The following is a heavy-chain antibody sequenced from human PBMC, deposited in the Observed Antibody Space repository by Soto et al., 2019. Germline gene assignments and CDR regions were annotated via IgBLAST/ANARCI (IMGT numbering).Heavy chain of an antibody. J-gene: IGHJ5*02. V-gene: IGHV3-30*18. CDR1: GFTFSSYG. CDR2: ISYDGSSK. CDR3: AKEARVGASSDGYDP. D-gene: IGHD1-26*01. Sequence: PGGSLRPSSAASGFTFSSYGMYWVRQATGKGLEWVAVISYDGSSKYYADSVKGRLTISRDNSENTLYFQMNSLRAEDTAVYYCAKEARVGASSDGYDPWRQGTGDTVS.